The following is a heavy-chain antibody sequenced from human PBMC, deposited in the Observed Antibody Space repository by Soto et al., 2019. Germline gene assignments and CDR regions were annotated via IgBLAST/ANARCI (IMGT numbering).Heavy chain of an antibody. CDR1: GGTFSSYA. CDR3: ARNARGVQFYSVLDV. D-gene: IGHD2-15*01. CDR2: IIPIFGTA. V-gene: IGHV1-69*12. J-gene: IGHJ6*02. Sequence: QVQLVQSGAEVKKPGSSVKVSCKASGGTFSSYAINWVRQAPGQGLEWMGGIIPIFGTANFAQKFQVRVTITADETMCSDYMELSSTISENTVVYYCARNARGVQFYSVLDVWGQGIRVNLS.